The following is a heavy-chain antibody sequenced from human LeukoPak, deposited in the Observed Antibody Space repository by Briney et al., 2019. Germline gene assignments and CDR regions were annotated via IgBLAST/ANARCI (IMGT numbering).Heavy chain of an antibody. J-gene: IGHJ4*02. CDR3: AFDYYDSSGYSDY. CDR2: IIPILGIA. D-gene: IGHD3-22*01. CDR1: GGTFSSYT. V-gene: IGHV1-69*02. Sequence: ASVKVSCKASGGTFSSYTISWVRQAPGQGLEWMGRIIPILGIANYAQKFQGRVTTTADKSTSTAYMELSSLRSEDTAVYYCAFDYYDSSGYSDYWGQGTLVTVSS.